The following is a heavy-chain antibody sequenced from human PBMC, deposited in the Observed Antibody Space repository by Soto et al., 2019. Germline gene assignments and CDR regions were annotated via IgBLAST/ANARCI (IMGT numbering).Heavy chain of an antibody. CDR3: VKGSEVARQELDH. Sequence: QVQLVESGGGVVQPGRSPRLSCAASGFTFSNFGMHWVRQAPGKGLEWVAAISSDGGDKYYSHSVKDRFTISRDNSKNTLFLQMNSLIVEDTAVSYCVKGSEVARQELDHWGQGILVTVSS. CDR2: ISSDGGDK. V-gene: IGHV3-30*18. D-gene: IGHD2-15*01. J-gene: IGHJ4*02. CDR1: GFTFSNFG.